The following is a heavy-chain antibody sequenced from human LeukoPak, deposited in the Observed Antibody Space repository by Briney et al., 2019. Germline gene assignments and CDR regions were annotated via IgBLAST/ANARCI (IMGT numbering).Heavy chain of an antibody. CDR1: GGSISSSSYY. V-gene: IGHV4-39*01. Sequence: PSETLSLTCTVSGGSISSSSYYWGWIRQPPGKGLEWLGSIYYSGSTYYNPSLKSRVTISVDTSKNQFSLKLSSVTAADTAVYYCARGSEYCSSTSCQNQNFDYWGQGTLVTVSS. D-gene: IGHD2-2*01. CDR2: IYYSGST. CDR3: ARGSEYCSSTSCQNQNFDY. J-gene: IGHJ4*02.